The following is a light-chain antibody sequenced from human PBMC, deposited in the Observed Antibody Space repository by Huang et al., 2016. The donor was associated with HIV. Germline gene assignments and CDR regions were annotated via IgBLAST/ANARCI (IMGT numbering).Light chain of an antibody. CDR1: QGVGSN. CDR3: QQYNNWPGT. V-gene: IGKV3-15*01. CDR2: GAS. J-gene: IGKJ3*01. Sequence: STRSVSPGERVPLSCEARQGVGSNVAWYQQKPGQAPWLLIYGASTMATGIPARFSGSGSGTEFTLTISSLQSEDFAVYYCQQYNNWPGTFGPGTKVDIK.